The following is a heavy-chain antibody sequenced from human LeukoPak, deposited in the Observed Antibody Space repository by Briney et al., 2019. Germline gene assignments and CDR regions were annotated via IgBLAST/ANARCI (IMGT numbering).Heavy chain of an antibody. V-gene: IGHV4-59*01. D-gene: IGHD2-15*01. Sequence: SETLSLTCTVAACSIISDYWSWVRPPPGEGRGWGGYIYYSGGTNYNPSLKSRVTISVDPSKNQFSLQLSSVTAADTAVYYCARGSGSQTGDFDCWGQGTLVTVSS. CDR3: ARGSGSQTGDFDC. CDR1: ACSIISDY. CDR2: IYYSGGT. J-gene: IGHJ4*02.